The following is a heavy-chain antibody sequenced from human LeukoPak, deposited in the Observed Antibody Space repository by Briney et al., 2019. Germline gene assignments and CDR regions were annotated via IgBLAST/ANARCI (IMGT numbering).Heavy chain of an antibody. Sequence: GGSLRLSCAASGFTFSNYAMRWVRPAPGEGLGWVAFISYDGNNKYYADSVKGRFTISRDNSQNTLYLQMNSLRAEDTAMYYCARDLSSSSYYYHGMDVWGQGTTVTVSS. CDR3: ARDLSSSSYYYHGMDV. J-gene: IGHJ6*02. CDR1: GFTFSNYA. CDR2: ISYDGNNK. D-gene: IGHD6-6*01. V-gene: IGHV3-30-3*01.